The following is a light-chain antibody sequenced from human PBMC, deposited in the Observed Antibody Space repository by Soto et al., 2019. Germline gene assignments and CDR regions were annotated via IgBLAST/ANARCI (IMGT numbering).Light chain of an antibody. CDR2: EVS. CDR1: SSDVGGYNF. CDR3: SSYAGSHYV. J-gene: IGLJ1*01. Sequence: QSVLTQPPSASGSPGQSVTISCTGASSDVGGYNFVSWYQQRPGKAPKVIIYEVSKRPSGVPDRFSGSKSGNTASLTVSGLQAEDEADYYCSSYAGSHYVFGTGTK. V-gene: IGLV2-8*01.